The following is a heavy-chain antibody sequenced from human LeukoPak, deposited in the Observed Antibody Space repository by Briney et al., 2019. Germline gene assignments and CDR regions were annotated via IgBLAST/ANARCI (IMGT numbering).Heavy chain of an antibody. CDR1: GFTFSSYA. J-gene: IGHJ4*02. V-gene: IGHV3-23*01. Sequence: GGSLRLSCAASGFTFSSYAMGWVRQAPGKGLEWVSGISGSGGSTYYADSVKGRFTISRDNSKNTLYLQMNSLRAEDTAVYYCAKQYSSSRRGFDYWGQGTLVTVSS. CDR2: ISGSGGST. CDR3: AKQYSSSRRGFDY. D-gene: IGHD6-6*01.